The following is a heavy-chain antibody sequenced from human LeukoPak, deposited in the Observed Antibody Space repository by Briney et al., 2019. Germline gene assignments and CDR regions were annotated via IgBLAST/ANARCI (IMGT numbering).Heavy chain of an antibody. CDR3: ARERYSGYASFDY. J-gene: IGHJ4*02. CDR2: IYYSGST. Sequence: PSETLSLTCTVSGGSISSYYWSWIRQPPGKGLEWIGYIYYSGSTNYNPSLKSRVTISVDTSKNQFSLKLSSVTAADTAVYYCARERYSGYASFDYWGQGTLVTVSS. D-gene: IGHD5-12*01. V-gene: IGHV4-59*12. CDR1: GGSISSYY.